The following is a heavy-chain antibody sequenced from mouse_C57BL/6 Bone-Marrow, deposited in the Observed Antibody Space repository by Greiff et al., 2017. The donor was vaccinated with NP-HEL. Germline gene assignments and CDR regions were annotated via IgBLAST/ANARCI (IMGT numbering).Heavy chain of an antibody. CDR1: GFTFSSYA. D-gene: IGHD2-3*01. CDR3: AKDGYLAWFAY. J-gene: IGHJ3*01. CDR2: ISDGGSYT. V-gene: IGHV5-4*03. Sequence: EVKLVESGGGLVKPGGSLKLSCAASGFTFSSYAMSWVRQTPEKRLEWVATISDGGSYTYYPDTVKGRFTISIDNAKNNLYLQMSHLKSEDTAMYYCAKDGYLAWFAYWGQGTLVTVSA.